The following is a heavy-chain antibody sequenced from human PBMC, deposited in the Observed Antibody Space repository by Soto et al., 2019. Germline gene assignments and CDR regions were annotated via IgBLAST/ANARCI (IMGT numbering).Heavy chain of an antibody. CDR2: LSGSGGST. J-gene: IGHJ4*02. CDR1: GFSFSTYA. Sequence: EVQLLESGGGLVQPGGSLRLSCGASGFSFSTYAMNWVRQAPGKGLEWVSGLSGSGGSTYYANSVKGRFAISRDNSRDILYLQMNSLRAEDTAVYYCAREKSSGYYRTVDYWGQGTLVIVSS. V-gene: IGHV3-23*01. D-gene: IGHD3-10*01. CDR3: AREKSSGYYRTVDY.